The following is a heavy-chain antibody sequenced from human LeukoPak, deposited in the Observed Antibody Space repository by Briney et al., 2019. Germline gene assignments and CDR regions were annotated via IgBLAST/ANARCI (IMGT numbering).Heavy chain of an antibody. Sequence: GGSLRPSCAVSGFSFTNFWMSWVRQAPGRGLEWVANIHPEGNEKYHVESVKGRFTISRDNTKNLLFLQMNGLRVEDTAVYYCARGDAFSGDHWGRGTLVTVSS. CDR3: ARGDAFSGDH. J-gene: IGHJ4*02. CDR1: GFSFTNFW. V-gene: IGHV3-7*04. CDR2: IHPEGNEK.